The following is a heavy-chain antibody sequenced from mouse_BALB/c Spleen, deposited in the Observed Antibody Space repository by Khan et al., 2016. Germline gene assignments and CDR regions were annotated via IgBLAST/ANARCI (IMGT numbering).Heavy chain of an antibody. D-gene: IGHD1-1*01. J-gene: IGHJ4*01. CDR3: LRDAMDY. Sequence: VQLQQSGPDLVKPGASVKISCKASGYSFTGYNMYWVKQSHEKSLEWIGRINPNNGGSYSNQKFKSKAILTVDKSSSTAYMELRSLTSEDSAVYYCLRDAMDYWGQGTSVTVSS. CDR1: GYSFTGYN. CDR2: INPNNGGS. V-gene: IGHV1-18*01.